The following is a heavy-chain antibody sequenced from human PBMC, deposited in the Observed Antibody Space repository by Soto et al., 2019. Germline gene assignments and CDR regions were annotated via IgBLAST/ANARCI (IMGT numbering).Heavy chain of an antibody. V-gene: IGHV4-31*03. D-gene: IGHD3-22*01. CDR2: IYYSGST. J-gene: IGHJ6*02. Sequence: ASETLSLTCTVSGGSISSGGYYWSWIRQHPGKGLEWIGYIYYSGSTYYNPSLKSRVTISVDTSKNQFSLKLSSVTAADTAVYYCARAGHYDSSGYLQYYYYYGMDVWGQGTTVTVSS. CDR1: GGSISSGGYY. CDR3: ARAGHYDSSGYLQYYYYYGMDV.